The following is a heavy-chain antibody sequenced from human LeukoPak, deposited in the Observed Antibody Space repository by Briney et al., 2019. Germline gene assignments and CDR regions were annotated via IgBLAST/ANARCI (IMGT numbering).Heavy chain of an antibody. CDR2: ITSKADSYTT. J-gene: IGHJ4*02. Sequence: GGSLRLSCTGSGFAFTDHNMDWVRQAPGKGLEWVGRITSKADSYTTEYATSVKGRFTVSGNTLKNSLYLQMNSLKTEDTAVYYCTRSPLHVGPHDYWGQGTLVTVSA. CDR3: TRSPLHVGPHDY. D-gene: IGHD1-26*01. V-gene: IGHV3-72*01. CDR1: GFAFTDHN.